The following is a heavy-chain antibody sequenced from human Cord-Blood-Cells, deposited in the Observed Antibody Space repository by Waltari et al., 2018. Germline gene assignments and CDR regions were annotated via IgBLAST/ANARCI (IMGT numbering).Heavy chain of an antibody. CDR1: GYTFTGYY. CDR2: INPNSRGT. J-gene: IGHJ2*01. V-gene: IGHV1-2*06. D-gene: IGHD2-8*02. CDR3: ARVARYCTGGVCYWYFDL. Sequence: QVQLVQSGAEVKKPGASVKVSCKASGYTFTGYYMHWVRQAPGHGLEWMGRINPNSRGTNYAQKFQGRVTMTRDTSISTAYMELSRLRSDDTAVYYCARVARYCTGGVCYWYFDLWGRGTLVTVSS.